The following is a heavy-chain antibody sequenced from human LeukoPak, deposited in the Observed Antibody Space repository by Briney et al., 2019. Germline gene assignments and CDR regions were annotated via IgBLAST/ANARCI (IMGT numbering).Heavy chain of an antibody. D-gene: IGHD3-22*01. V-gene: IGHV4-30-2*01. CDR1: GGSISSGGYS. Sequence: SQTLSLTCAVSGGSISSGGYSWSWIRQPPGKGLEWIGYIYHSGSTYYNPSLKSRVTISVDRSKNQFSLKLSSVTAADTAVYYCARGRITMIVVVTHFDYWGQGTLVTVPS. CDR3: ARGRITMIVVVTHFDY. CDR2: IYHSGST. J-gene: IGHJ4*02.